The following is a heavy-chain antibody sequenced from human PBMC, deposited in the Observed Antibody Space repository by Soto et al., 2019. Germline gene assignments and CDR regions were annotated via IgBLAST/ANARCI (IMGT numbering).Heavy chain of an antibody. D-gene: IGHD6-19*01. CDR1: GFTFSSYW. J-gene: IGHJ4*02. CDR3: ARRRGSSGWKTNFDY. V-gene: IGHV3-74*01. Sequence: EVQLVESGGGLVQPGGSLRLSCAASGFTFSSYWMHWVRQAPGKGLVWVSRINSDGSSTSYADSVKDRFTISRDNAKNTLYLQMNRLRAEDTAVYYCARRRGSSGWKTNFDYWGQGTLVTVSS. CDR2: INSDGSST.